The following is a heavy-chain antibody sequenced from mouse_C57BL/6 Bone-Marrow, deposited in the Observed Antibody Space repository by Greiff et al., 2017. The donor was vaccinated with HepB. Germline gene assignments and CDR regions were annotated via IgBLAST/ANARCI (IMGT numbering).Heavy chain of an antibody. V-gene: IGHV5-6*02. D-gene: IGHD1-1*01. Sequence: DVMLVESGGDLVKPGGSLKLSCAASGFTFSSYGMSWVRQTPDKRLEWVATISSGGSYTYYPDSVKGRFTISRDNAKNTLYLQMSSLKSEDTAMYYCARHAPLYYYGSSYRYWYFDVWGTGTTVTVSS. CDR2: ISSGGSYT. CDR3: ARHAPLYYYGSSYRYWYFDV. J-gene: IGHJ1*03. CDR1: GFTFSSYG.